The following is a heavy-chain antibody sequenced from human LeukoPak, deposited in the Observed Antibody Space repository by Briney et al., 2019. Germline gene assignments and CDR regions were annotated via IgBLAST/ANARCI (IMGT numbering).Heavy chain of an antibody. V-gene: IGHV3-15*01. CDR3: TTAAFYYDSSGYYSSDY. D-gene: IGHD3-22*01. CDR2: IKSKTDGGTT. J-gene: IGHJ4*02. Sequence: GGSLRLSCAASGFTFSIAWMSWVRQAPGKGLEWVGRIKSKTDGGTTDYAAPVKGRFTISRDDSKNTLYLQMNSLKTEDTAVYYCTTAAFYYDSSGYYSSDYWGQGTLVTVSS. CDR1: GFTFSIAW.